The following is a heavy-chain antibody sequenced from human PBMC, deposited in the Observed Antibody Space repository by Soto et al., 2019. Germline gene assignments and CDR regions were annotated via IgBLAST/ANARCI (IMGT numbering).Heavy chain of an antibody. Sequence: QVQLVQSGAEVKKPGSSVKVSCKASGGTFSSYAISWVRQAPGQGLEWMGGIIPIFGTANYAQKFQGRVTITADESTSTAYMELSSLRSEDTAVYYCARDHPNCSGGSRYSRAAEYFQHWGQGTLVTVSS. CDR3: ARDHPNCSGGSRYSRAAEYFQH. D-gene: IGHD2-15*01. CDR2: IIPIFGTA. J-gene: IGHJ1*01. V-gene: IGHV1-69*01. CDR1: GGTFSSYA.